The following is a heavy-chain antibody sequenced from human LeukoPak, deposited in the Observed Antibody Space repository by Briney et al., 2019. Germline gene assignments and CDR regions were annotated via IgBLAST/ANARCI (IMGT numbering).Heavy chain of an antibody. V-gene: IGHV3-48*03. CDR2: ISSSGSTI. J-gene: IGHJ1*01. Sequence: GGSLRLSCAASGFTFSSYGMNWVRQAPGKGLEWVSYISSSGSTIYYADSVKGRFTIFRDNAKNSLYLQMNSLRAEDTAVYYCARGHDYGRHWGQGTLVTVSP. CDR1: GFTFSSYG. D-gene: IGHD4-17*01. CDR3: ARGHDYGRH.